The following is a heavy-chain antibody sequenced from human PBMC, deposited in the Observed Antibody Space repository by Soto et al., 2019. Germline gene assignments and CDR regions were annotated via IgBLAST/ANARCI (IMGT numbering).Heavy chain of an antibody. D-gene: IGHD3-3*01. CDR2: IYHSGTA. Sequence: SETLSLTCAVSGGSISNNNCWNWVRQPPGKGLEWIGEIYHSGTANYNPSLKSRVTISVDKSNNQFSLTLNSVTAADTAVYYCARRRITTFGVVITGYGMDVWGQGTTVTSP. V-gene: IGHV4-4*02. CDR1: GGSISNNNC. CDR3: ARRRITTFGVVITGYGMDV. J-gene: IGHJ6*02.